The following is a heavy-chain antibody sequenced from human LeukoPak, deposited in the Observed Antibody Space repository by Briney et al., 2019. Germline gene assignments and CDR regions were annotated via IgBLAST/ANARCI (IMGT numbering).Heavy chain of an antibody. D-gene: IGHD3-22*01. J-gene: IGHJ4*02. CDR3: ATVQGPPEYYYDSSGYYY. Sequence: ASVKVSCKVSGYTLTELSMHWVRQAPGKGLEWMGGFDPEDGETIYAQKFQGRVTMTEDTSTDTAYMELSSLRSEDTAVYYCATVQGPPEYYYDSSGYYYWGQGTLVTVSS. CDR1: GYTLTELS. CDR2: FDPEDGET. V-gene: IGHV1-24*01.